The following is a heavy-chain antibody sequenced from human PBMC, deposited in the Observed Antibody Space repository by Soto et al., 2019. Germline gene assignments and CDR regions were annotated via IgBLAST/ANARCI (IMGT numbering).Heavy chain of an antibody. CDR2: TYYRSNWYY. Sequence: SQNLSLTCAISGHSVSGNSAAWNWIRQSPSRGLEWLGRTYYRSNWYYDYATSVKSRVTIDPDTSKNQFSLHLDSVTPEDTAIYWCARERNSDGGINAFDVWGQGTMVTVSS. CDR3: ARERNSDGGINAFDV. J-gene: IGHJ3*01. D-gene: IGHD5-18*01. V-gene: IGHV6-1*01. CDR1: GHSVSGNSAA.